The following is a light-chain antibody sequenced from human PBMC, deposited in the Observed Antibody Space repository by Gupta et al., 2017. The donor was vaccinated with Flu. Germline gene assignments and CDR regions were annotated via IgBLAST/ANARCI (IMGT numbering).Light chain of an antibody. CDR2: EVS. CDR3: SSYRETNTVVV. CDR1: SSDVGGYDY. Sequence: QSALTQPASVSGSPGQSIAISCTGTSSDVGGYDYVSWYQQHPGKAPELMIFEVSRRPSGISDRFSGSKSGNTASLTITGLLAEDEAYYYCSSYRETNTVVVFGGGTKLTVL. J-gene: IGLJ2*01. V-gene: IGLV2-14*01.